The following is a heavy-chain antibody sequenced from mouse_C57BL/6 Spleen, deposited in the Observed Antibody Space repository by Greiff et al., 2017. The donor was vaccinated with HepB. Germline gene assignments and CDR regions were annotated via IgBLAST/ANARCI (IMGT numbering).Heavy chain of an antibody. D-gene: IGHD1-1*01. J-gene: IGHJ4*01. CDR2: IDPEDGET. Sequence: VQLKQSGAELVKPGASVKLSCTASGFNIKDYYMHWVKQRTEQGLEWIGRIDPEDGETKYAPKFQGKATITADTSSNTAYLQLSSLTSEDTAVYYCAEITTVVAEYYAMDYWGQGTSVTVSS. CDR1: GFNIKDYY. CDR3: AEITTVVAEYYAMDY. V-gene: IGHV14-2*01.